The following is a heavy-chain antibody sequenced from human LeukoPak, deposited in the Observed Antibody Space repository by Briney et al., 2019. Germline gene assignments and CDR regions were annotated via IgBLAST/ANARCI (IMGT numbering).Heavy chain of an antibody. V-gene: IGHV4-4*07. CDR1: GGSISSYY. CDR2: IYTSGST. CDR3: ARDLLSVRGGYFDL. Sequence: PSETLSLTCTVSGGSISSYYWSWIRQPAGKGLEWIGRIYTSGSTNYNPSLKCRDTMSVDTSKNQFSLKLSSVTAADTAVYYCARDLLSVRGGYFDLWGRGTLVTVSS. D-gene: IGHD3-10*01. J-gene: IGHJ2*01.